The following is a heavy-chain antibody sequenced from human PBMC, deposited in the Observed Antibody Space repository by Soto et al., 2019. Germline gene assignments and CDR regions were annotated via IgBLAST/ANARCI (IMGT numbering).Heavy chain of an antibody. Sequence: QVQLVESGGGLVKPGGSLRLSCAASGFTFSDYYMSWIRQAPGKGLEWLSYISTSSSYRNYADSVKGRFTISSDNAKNSLYLQMNRLRVEDTAVYYCAREGPGTSTWYVDSWGQGTLVTVSS. J-gene: IGHJ4*02. CDR1: GFTFSDYY. V-gene: IGHV3-11*05. CDR2: ISTSSSYR. D-gene: IGHD6-13*01. CDR3: AREGPGTSTWYVDS.